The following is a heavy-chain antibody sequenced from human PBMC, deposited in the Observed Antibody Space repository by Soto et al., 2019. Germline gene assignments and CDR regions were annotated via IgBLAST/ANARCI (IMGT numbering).Heavy chain of an antibody. CDR3: ATVATHSYNWVDP. J-gene: IGHJ5*02. Sequence: EVHLVESGGGLVQPGGSLRLSCAASGFTFSTYWVHWVRQAPGKGLVWVSRINADGTTTTYADSVKGRFTISRDNAKNTLYLQMNSLRAEDTAVYCCATVATHSYNWVDPWGQGTLVTISS. D-gene: IGHD3-3*02. CDR2: INADGTTT. CDR1: GFTFSTYW. V-gene: IGHV3-74*01.